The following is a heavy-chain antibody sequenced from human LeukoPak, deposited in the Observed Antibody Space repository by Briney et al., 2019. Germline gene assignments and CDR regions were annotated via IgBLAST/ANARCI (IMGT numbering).Heavy chain of an antibody. CDR1: GGSFSGYY. Sequence: PSGTLSLTCAVYGGSFSGYYWSWIRQPPGKGLEWIGEINHSGSTNYNPSLKSRVTISVDTSKNQFSLKLSSVTAADTAVYYCARSLTTVVADYWGQGTLVTVSS. D-gene: IGHD4-17*01. CDR2: INHSGST. J-gene: IGHJ4*02. CDR3: ARSLTTVVADY. V-gene: IGHV4-34*01.